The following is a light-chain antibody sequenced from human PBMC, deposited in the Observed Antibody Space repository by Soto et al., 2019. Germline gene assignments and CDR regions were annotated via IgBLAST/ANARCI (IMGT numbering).Light chain of an antibody. J-gene: IGKJ1*01. CDR3: QQYSSSRT. CDR1: QSVSSNH. Sequence: IVVSQSPATLSLSTGERARLSCRASQSVSSNHLAWYQQKPGQAPRLLIYGGSSRATGIPVRFSGSGSETDFTLTITRLEPEDFAVYYCQQYSSSRTFGQGTKVEI. V-gene: IGKV3-20*01. CDR2: GGS.